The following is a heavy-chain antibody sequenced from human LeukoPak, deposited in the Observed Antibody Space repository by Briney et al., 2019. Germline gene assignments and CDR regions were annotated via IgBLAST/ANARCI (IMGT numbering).Heavy chain of an antibody. J-gene: IGHJ4*02. V-gene: IGHV4-39*01. D-gene: IGHD4-17*01. CDR3: ARLRGAMTPVTSDFDY. CDR2: GFYSGSA. Sequence: SETLSLTCTVSGGSISGSSYYWAWIRQPPGKGLEWVGIGFYSGSAYYNPSLKSRLTISVETSKNQFSLDLRSVTAADTAVYYCARLRGAMTPVTSDFDYWGQGILVTVSS. CDR1: GGSISGSSYY.